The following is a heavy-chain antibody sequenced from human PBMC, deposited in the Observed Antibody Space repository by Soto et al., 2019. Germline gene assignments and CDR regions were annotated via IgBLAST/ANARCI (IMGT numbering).Heavy chain of an antibody. V-gene: IGHV1-69*01. J-gene: IGHJ4*02. Sequence: QVQLVQSGAEVKKPGSSVKVSCKASGGSFSSQRVSWVRQAPGQRLEWMGGIIPMFRTTNYARKFQGRLTITADGSTNTASMDLTSLTSEDTAIYYCANEPNWGQGTLVTVSS. CDR3: ANEPN. CDR1: GGSFSSQR. CDR2: IIPMFRTT.